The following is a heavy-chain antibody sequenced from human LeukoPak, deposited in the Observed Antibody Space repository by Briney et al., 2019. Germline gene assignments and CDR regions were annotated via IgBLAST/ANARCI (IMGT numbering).Heavy chain of an antibody. CDR1: GGSISSGSYY. D-gene: IGHD1-26*01. CDR3: ASKWELLGAVDY. CDR2: IYTSGST. J-gene: IGHJ4*02. V-gene: IGHV4-61*02. Sequence: SETLSLTCTVSGGSISSGSYYWSWIRQPAGKGLEWIGRIYTSGSTNYNPSLKRRVTISVDTSNNQFSLKLSSVTAADTAVYYCASKWELLGAVDYWGQGTLVTVSS.